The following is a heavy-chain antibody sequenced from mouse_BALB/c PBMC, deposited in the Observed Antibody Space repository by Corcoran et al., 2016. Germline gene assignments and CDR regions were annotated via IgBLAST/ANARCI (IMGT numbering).Heavy chain of an antibody. Sequence: EVQLQQSGPELVKPGASVKISCKASGYSFTGYYMHWVKQSHVKSLEWIGRINPYNGATSYNQNFKDKASLTVDKSSSTAYMELHSLTSEDSAVYYCAREGTAAWFAYWGQGTLVTVSA. J-gene: IGHJ3*01. CDR2: INPYNGAT. CDR1: GYSFTGYY. V-gene: IGHV1-26*01. CDR3: AREGTAAWFAY. D-gene: IGHD1-2*01.